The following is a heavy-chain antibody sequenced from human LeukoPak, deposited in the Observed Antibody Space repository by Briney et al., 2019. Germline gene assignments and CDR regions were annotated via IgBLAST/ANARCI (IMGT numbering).Heavy chain of an antibody. CDR2: ISSSGSTI. CDR1: GFTFSDYY. J-gene: IGHJ3*02. D-gene: IGHD3-10*01. V-gene: IGHV3-11*01. CDR3: ARGLRAVVRGVIRTPDAFDI. Sequence: GSLRLSCAASGFTFSDYYMSWIRQAPGKGLEWVSYISSSGSTIYYADSVKGRFTISRDNAKNSLYLQMNSLRAKDTAVYYCARGLRAVVRGVIRTPDAFDIWGQGTMVTVSS.